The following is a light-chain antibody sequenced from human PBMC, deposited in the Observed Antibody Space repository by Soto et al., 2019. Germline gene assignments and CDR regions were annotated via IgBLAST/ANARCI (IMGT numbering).Light chain of an antibody. CDR2: DAS. Sequence: DIQITHSPSTLSASVGDRVTITCRASQSISRWLAWYQQRPGKAPKVLIFDASILESGVPSRFSGSGFGTEFTLTISSLQPDDFATYYCQQYNNYLTWTFGQGTKVDIK. CDR3: QQYNNYLTWT. V-gene: IGKV1-5*01. J-gene: IGKJ1*01. CDR1: QSISRW.